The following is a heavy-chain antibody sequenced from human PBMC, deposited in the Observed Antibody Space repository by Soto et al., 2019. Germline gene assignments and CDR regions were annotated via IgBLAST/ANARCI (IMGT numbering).Heavy chain of an antibody. CDR1: GFTLSSYA. Sequence: GGSLRLSCAASGFTLSSYAMSWVRQAPAKGLEWVSAIGGSGDSTYYAESVKGRFTISRDKSKNTLYLQMNSLRVEDTAVYYCAKSGEQQLLTNFDFWGQGTLVTVSS. CDR3: AKSGEQQLLTNFDF. V-gene: IGHV3-23*01. J-gene: IGHJ4*02. D-gene: IGHD6-13*01. CDR2: IGGSGDST.